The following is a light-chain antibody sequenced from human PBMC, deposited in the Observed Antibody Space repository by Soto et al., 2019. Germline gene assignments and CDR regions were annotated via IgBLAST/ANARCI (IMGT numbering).Light chain of an antibody. CDR3: AAWDDSLNGYV. CDR2: GSD. V-gene: IGLV1-44*01. CDR1: SSNIGSKT. Sequence: QSVLTQPPSASGTPGQRGTISCSGSSSNIGSKTVNCYQHLPGTAPELLIYGSDQRPSGVPDRFAGSKSGTSASLAISGLQSEDEAEYYCAAWDDSLNGYVFGTGTKVTVL. J-gene: IGLJ1*01.